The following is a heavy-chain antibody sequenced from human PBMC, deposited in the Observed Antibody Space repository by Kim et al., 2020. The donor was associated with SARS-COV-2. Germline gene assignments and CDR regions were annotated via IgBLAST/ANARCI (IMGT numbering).Heavy chain of an antibody. Sequence: GGSLRLSCAASGFTFSSYAMSWVRQAPGKGLEWVSAISGSGGSTYYADSVKGRFTISRDNSKNTLYLQMNSLRAEDTAVYYCAKDLYSSSWYSVPLGYGMDVWGQGTTVTVSS. J-gene: IGHJ6*02. D-gene: IGHD6-13*01. CDR1: GFTFSSYA. CDR3: AKDLYSSSWYSVPLGYGMDV. CDR2: ISGSGGST. V-gene: IGHV3-23*01.